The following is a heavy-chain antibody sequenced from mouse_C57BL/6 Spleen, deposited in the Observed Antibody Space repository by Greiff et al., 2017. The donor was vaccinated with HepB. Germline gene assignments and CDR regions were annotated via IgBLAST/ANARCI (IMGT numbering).Heavy chain of an antibody. CDR2: INPGSGGT. V-gene: IGHV1-54*01. J-gene: IGHJ3*01. Sequence: VQLQQSGAELVRPGTSVKVSCKASGYAFTNYLIEWVKQRPGQGLEWIGVINPGSGGTNYNEKFKGKATLTADKSSSTAYMQLSSLTSEDSAVSCCASDGYYPFAYWGQGTLVTVSA. CDR1: GYAFTNYL. CDR3: ASDGYYPFAY. D-gene: IGHD2-3*01.